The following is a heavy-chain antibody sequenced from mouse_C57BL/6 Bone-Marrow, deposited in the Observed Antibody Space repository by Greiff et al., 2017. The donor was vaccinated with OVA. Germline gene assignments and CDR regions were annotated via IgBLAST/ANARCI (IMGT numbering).Heavy chain of an antibody. CDR3: AREDYYGSPYYYAMDY. D-gene: IGHD1-1*01. J-gene: IGHJ4*01. V-gene: IGHV1-54*01. Sequence: QVQLQQSGAELVRPGTSVKVSCKASGYAFTNYLKEWVKQRPGQGLEWIGVINPGSGGTNYNEKFKGKATLTADKSSSTAYMQLSSLTSEDSAVYFCAREDYYGSPYYYAMDYWGQGTSVTVSS. CDR2: INPGSGGT. CDR1: GYAFTNYL.